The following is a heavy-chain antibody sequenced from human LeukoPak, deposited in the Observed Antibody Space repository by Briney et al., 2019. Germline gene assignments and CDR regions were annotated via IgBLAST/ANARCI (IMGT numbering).Heavy chain of an antibody. CDR2: ISSSSSTI. CDR1: GFTFSSYS. Sequence: PGGSLRLSCAASGFTFSSYSMNWVRQAPGKGLEWVSYISSSSSTIYYADSVKGRFTISRDNAKNSLYLQMNSLRAEDTAVYYCARDYRYDSSGYYSDYWGQGTLVTVSS. CDR3: ARDYRYDSSGYYSDY. J-gene: IGHJ4*02. D-gene: IGHD3-22*01. V-gene: IGHV3-48*01.